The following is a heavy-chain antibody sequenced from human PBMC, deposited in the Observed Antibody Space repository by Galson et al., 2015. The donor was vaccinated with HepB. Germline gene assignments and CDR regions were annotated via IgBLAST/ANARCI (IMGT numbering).Heavy chain of an antibody. CDR3: ARGRGYDFWSGYYDS. Sequence: SVKVSCKASGYTFARYNINWVRQATGQGLEWMGWMNPNSDNTGYAQKFQGRVTMTRDTSIGTAYMELSSLRAEDTGVYYCARGRGYDFWSGYYDSWGQGSLVTVSS. J-gene: IGHJ4*02. V-gene: IGHV1-8*01. CDR2: MNPNSDNT. CDR1: GYTFARYN. D-gene: IGHD3-3*01.